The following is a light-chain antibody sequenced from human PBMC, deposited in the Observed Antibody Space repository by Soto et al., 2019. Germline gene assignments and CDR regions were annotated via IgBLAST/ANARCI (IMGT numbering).Light chain of an antibody. J-gene: IGLJ3*02. Sequence: QSALTRPASVSGSPGQSITISCTGTSSDVGAYNYVSWYQQHPGKAPKLMIYDVSSRPSGVSNRFSGSKSGNTASLTISGLQAEDEADYYCSSYTSSSTLVFGGGTKLTVL. V-gene: IGLV2-14*01. CDR3: SSYTSSSTLV. CDR2: DVS. CDR1: SSDVGAYNY.